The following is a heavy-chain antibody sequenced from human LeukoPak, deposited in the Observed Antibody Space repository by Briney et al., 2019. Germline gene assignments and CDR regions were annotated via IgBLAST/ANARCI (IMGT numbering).Heavy chain of an antibody. J-gene: IGHJ4*02. CDR3: ARDDPIVGATGY. Sequence: ASVKVSCKASGGTFSSYAISWVRQAPGQGLEWMGRIIPILGIANYAQKFQGRVTITADKSTSTAYMELSSLRSEDTAVYYCARDDPIVGATGYWGQGTLVTVSS. CDR1: GGTFSSYA. CDR2: IIPILGIA. D-gene: IGHD1-26*01. V-gene: IGHV1-69*04.